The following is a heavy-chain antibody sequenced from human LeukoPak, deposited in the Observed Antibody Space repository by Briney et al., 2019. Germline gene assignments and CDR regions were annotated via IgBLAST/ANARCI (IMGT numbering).Heavy chain of an antibody. J-gene: IGHJ4*02. Sequence: GGSLGLSCTASGFTFGDYAMSWVRQAPGKGLEWVGFIRSKAYGGTTEYAASVKGRFTVSRDDSKSIAYLQMNSLKTEDTAVYYCTGVWFGELEGYWGQGTLVTVSS. CDR3: TGVWFGELEGY. CDR2: IRSKAYGGTT. D-gene: IGHD3-10*01. CDR1: GFTFGDYA. V-gene: IGHV3-49*04.